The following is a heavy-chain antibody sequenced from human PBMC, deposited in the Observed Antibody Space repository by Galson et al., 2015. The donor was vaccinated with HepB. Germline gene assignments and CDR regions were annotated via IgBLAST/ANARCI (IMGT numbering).Heavy chain of an antibody. CDR2: ISSSSSYI. CDR3: ARFGSGQQPLGTYGMDV. CDR1: GFTFSSYS. J-gene: IGHJ6*02. Sequence: SLRLSCAASGFTFSSYSMNWVRQAPGKGLEWVSSISSSSSYIYYADSVKGRFTISRDNAKNSLYLQMNSLRAEDTAVYYCARFGSGQQPLGTYGMDVWGQGTTVTVSS. D-gene: IGHD6-13*01. V-gene: IGHV3-21*01.